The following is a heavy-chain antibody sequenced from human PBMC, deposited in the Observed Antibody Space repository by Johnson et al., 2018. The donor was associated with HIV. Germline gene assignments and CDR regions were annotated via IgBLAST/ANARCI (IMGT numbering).Heavy chain of an antibody. Sequence: EQLVESGGGLVQPGGSLRLSCAASGFTVSSNYMSWVRQAPGKGLEWVSVIYSGDTTYYADSVKDRFTISRDNSKNTLYLQMNSLRAEDTALYYCARAYSYGVFDIWGQGTMVTVSS. V-gene: IGHV3-66*01. J-gene: IGHJ3*02. CDR3: ARAYSYGVFDI. D-gene: IGHD5-18*01. CDR1: GFTVSSNY. CDR2: IYSGDTT.